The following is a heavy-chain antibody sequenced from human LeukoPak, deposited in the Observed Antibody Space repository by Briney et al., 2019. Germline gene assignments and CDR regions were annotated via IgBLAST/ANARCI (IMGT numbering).Heavy chain of an antibody. J-gene: IGHJ4*02. CDR3: ARHAAGVELWFEF. Sequence: SETLSLTCSVSPGSIGGYYWSWFRQPPGKGLEWIGYVLYTGETDYNPSLRSRGTISVDASKNQVSLRLTSVPAADTAVYYCARHAAGVELWFEFWGQGTQVTVSS. V-gene: IGHV4-59*08. CDR2: VLYTGET. CDR1: PGSIGGYY. D-gene: IGHD2-21*01.